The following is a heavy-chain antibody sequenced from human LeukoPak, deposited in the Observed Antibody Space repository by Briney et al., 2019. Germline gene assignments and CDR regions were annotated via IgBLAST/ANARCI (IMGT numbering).Heavy chain of an antibody. D-gene: IGHD3-22*01. CDR1: GGSISSYY. V-gene: IGHV4-59*08. J-gene: IGHJ3*01. CDR2: IYYSGST. Sequence: PSETLSLTCTVSGGSISSYYRSWIRQPPGKGLEWIGYIYYSGSTNYNPSLKSRVTISVDTSKNQFSLKLSSVTAADTAVYYCARGVYYDSSGLDWGQGTMVTVSS. CDR3: ARGVYYDSSGLD.